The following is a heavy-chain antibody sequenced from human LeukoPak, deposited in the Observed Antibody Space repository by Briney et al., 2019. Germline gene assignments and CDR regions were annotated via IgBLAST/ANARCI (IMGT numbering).Heavy chain of an antibody. CDR2: ISYDGSNK. D-gene: IGHD5-18*01. Sequence: GGSLRLSRAASGFTFSSYAMHWVRQAPGKGLEWVAVISYDGSNKYYTDSVKGRFTISRDNSKNTLYLQMNSLRAEDTAVYYCAKDSDTSMVYYYYGMDVWGQGTTVTVSS. CDR3: AKDSDTSMVYYYYGMDV. CDR1: GFTFSSYA. J-gene: IGHJ6*02. V-gene: IGHV3-30*04.